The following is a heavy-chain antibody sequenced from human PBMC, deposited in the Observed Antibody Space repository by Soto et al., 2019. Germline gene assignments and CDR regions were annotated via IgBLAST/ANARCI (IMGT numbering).Heavy chain of an antibody. V-gene: IGHV1-3*01. Sequence: GASGKVSCKASGYTFTSYVMHWLRQAPGQRLEWMGWINAGNGNTKYSQKFQGRVTIPRDTSASTAYMELSSLRSEDTAVYYCARGGSSLSLDYWGQGTLVTVSS. D-gene: IGHD6-13*01. CDR3: ARGGSSLSLDY. CDR1: GYTFTSYV. J-gene: IGHJ4*02. CDR2: INAGNGNT.